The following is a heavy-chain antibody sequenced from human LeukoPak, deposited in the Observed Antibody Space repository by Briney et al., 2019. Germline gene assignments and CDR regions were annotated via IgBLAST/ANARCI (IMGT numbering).Heavy chain of an antibody. CDR1: GFTFDFYA. CDR3: AALKDGYLYNWFDP. CDR2: IGSTGDNT. J-gene: IGHJ5*02. V-gene: IGHV3-23*01. Sequence: GGSLRLSCAASGFTFDFYAMAWVRQAPGKGLEWVSAIGSTGDNTYYADSVKGRFTISRDNSKNTLFLQMNSLRAEDMALYYCAALKDGYLYNWFDPWGQGTLVTVSS. D-gene: IGHD5-18*01.